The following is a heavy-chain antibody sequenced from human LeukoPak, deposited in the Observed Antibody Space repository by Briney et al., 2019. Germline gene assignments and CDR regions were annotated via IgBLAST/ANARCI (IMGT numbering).Heavy chain of an antibody. CDR2: IKQDGSEK. J-gene: IGHJ4*02. D-gene: IGHD3-10*01. CDR3: AKETMVQQYYFDY. Sequence: PGGSVRLSYAASAFTFSSDGMSSVRQAPGKGLEWVANIKQDGSEKYYVDSVKGRFTISRDNSKNTLYLQMNSLRAEDTAVYYCAKETMVQQYYFDYWGQGTLVTVSS. CDR1: AFTFSSDG. V-gene: IGHV3-7*01.